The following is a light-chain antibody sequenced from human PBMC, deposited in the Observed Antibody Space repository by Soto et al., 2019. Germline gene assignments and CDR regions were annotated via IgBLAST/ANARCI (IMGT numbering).Light chain of an antibody. CDR2: GAS. CDR1: QSVSSN. V-gene: IGKV3-15*01. J-gene: IGKJ2*01. CDR3: QQYNNWPHT. Sequence: EIVMTQSPATLSVSPGEIATLSCRASQSVSSNLAWYQQQPGQAPRLLIYGASTRATGIPARFSGSGSRALCTLTISILQSEDFAYYYLQQYNNWPHTFGQGTKLEIK.